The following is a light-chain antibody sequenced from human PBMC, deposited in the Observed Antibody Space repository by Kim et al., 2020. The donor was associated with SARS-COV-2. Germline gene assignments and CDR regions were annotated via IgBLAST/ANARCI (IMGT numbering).Light chain of an antibody. CDR3: QQYGSSPLT. Sequence: SPGGRARLSCRASQSVSRSNLAWYQQKAGQAPRLLDYAASRRATDIPDRFSGSGSGTDFTLTISRLEPEDFALYYCQQYGSSPLTFGGGTKVDIK. J-gene: IGKJ4*01. CDR1: QSVSRSN. CDR2: AAS. V-gene: IGKV3-20*01.